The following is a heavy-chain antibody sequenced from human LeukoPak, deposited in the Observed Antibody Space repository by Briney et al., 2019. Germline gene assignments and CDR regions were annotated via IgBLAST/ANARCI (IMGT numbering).Heavy chain of an antibody. CDR1: GGSISSYY. D-gene: IGHD2-15*01. CDR3: AREPYCSGGSCYSP. J-gene: IGHJ5*02. V-gene: IGHV4-59*01. Sequence: SETLSLTCTVSGGSISSYYWSWIRQPPGKGLEWIGYIYYSGSTNYNPSLKSRVTISVDTSKNQFSLKLSSVTATDTAVYYCAREPYCSGGSCYSPWGQGTLVTVSS. CDR2: IYYSGST.